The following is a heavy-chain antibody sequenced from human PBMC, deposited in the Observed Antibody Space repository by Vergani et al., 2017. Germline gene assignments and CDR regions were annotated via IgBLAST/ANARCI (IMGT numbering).Heavy chain of an antibody. D-gene: IGHD2-2*01. J-gene: IGHJ5*02. CDR1: GYTFTSYS. CDR2: INPSGGST. CDR3: ARVVPAATWFDP. V-gene: IGHV1-46*03. Sequence: QVQLVQSGAEVKKPGASVKVSCKASGYTFTSYSMHWVRQAPGQGLEWMGIINPSGGSTSYAQKFQGRVTMTRDTSTSTVYMELSSLRSEDTAVYYCARVVPAATWFDPWGQGTLVTVSS.